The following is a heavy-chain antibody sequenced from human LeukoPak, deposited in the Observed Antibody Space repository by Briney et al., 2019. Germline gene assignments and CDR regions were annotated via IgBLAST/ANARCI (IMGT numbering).Heavy chain of an antibody. CDR3: VRDNAAADGALDY. J-gene: IGHJ4*02. D-gene: IGHD5-24*01. V-gene: IGHV3-53*01. CDR1: GFTVSTNY. Sequence: GGSLRLSCAASGFTVSTNYMTWVRQAPGKGLEWVSVIYSDGSTYYADSVKGRFTISRDNSKNTLFLQMDSLRVDDTAVYYCVRDNAAADGALDYWGQGSLVTVSS. CDR2: IYSDGST.